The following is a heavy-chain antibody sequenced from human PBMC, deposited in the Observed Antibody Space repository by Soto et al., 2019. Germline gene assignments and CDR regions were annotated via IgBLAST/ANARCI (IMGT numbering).Heavy chain of an antibody. Sequence: EVQLVESGGGLVQPGGSLRLSCAASGFTFSSYSMNWVRQAPGKGLEWVSYISSSSSTIYYADSVKGRFTISRDNAKKSPYLQMNSLRDEDPAVYYCAREVTAGGAGWFDPWGQGTLVTVSS. CDR2: ISSSSSTI. D-gene: IGHD3-10*01. CDR3: AREVTAGGAGWFDP. CDR1: GFTFSSYS. J-gene: IGHJ5*02. V-gene: IGHV3-48*02.